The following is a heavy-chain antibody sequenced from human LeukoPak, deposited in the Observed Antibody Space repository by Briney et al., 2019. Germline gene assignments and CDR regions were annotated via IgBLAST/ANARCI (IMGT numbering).Heavy chain of an antibody. CDR2: IYHSGST. J-gene: IGHJ4*02. Sequence: SSETLSLTCAVSGGSISSGGYSWSWIRQPPGKGLEWIGYIYHSGSTYYNPSLKSRVTISVDRSKNQFSLKLSSVTAADTAVYYCARGYGDYGYYFDYWGQGTLVTVSS. D-gene: IGHD4-17*01. CDR1: GGSISSGGYS. V-gene: IGHV4-30-2*01. CDR3: ARGYGDYGYYFDY.